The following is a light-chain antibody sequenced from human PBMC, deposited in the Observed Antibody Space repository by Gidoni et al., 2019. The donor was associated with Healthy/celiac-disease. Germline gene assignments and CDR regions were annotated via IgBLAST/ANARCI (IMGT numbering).Light chain of an antibody. V-gene: IGKV1-5*01. J-gene: IGKJ1*01. CDR1: QSISSW. CDR3: QQYNSYWT. Sequence: DIQMTQSPSPLSASVGDRVTIPCRASQSISSWLAWYQQKPGKAPKLLIYDASSLESGGPSRFSGSGSGTEFTLTISSLQPDDFATYYCQQYNSYWTFGQGTKVEIK. CDR2: DAS.